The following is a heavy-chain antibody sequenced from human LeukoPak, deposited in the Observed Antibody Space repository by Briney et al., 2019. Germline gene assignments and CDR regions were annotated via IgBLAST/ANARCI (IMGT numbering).Heavy chain of an antibody. D-gene: IGHD2-21*01. CDR2: ISSSSSYI. Sequence: GGSLRLSCAASGFTFSSYSMKWVRQAPGKGLEWVSSISSSSSYIYYADSVKGRFTISRDNAKNSLYLQMNSLRAEDTAVYYCARDMVVNAIRTWYFDLWGRGTLVTVSS. V-gene: IGHV3-21*01. J-gene: IGHJ2*01. CDR3: ARDMVVNAIRTWYFDL. CDR1: GFTFSSYS.